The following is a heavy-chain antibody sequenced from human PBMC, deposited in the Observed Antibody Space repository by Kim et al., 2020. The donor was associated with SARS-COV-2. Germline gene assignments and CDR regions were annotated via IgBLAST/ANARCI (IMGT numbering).Heavy chain of an antibody. V-gene: IGHV1-46*01. D-gene: IGHD3-16*02. J-gene: IGHJ3*02. Sequence: ASVKVSCKASGYTFTSYYMHWVRQAPGQGLEWMGIINPSGGSTSYAQKFQGRVTMTRDTSTSTVYMELSSLRSEDTAVYYCARDYRDYVWGSYRDDAFDIWGQGTMVTVSS. CDR3: ARDYRDYVWGSYRDDAFDI. CDR1: GYTFTSYY. CDR2: INPSGGST.